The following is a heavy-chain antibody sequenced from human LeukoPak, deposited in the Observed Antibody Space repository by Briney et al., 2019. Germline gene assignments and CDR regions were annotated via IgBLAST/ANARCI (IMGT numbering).Heavy chain of an antibody. CDR1: GFTFDDYA. V-gene: IGHV3-43*02. CDR2: ISGDGGST. CDR3: AKDPVLYGDYNWFDP. D-gene: IGHD4-17*01. J-gene: IGHJ5*02. Sequence: GGSLRLSCAASGFTFDDYAMHWVRQAPGKGLEWVSLISGDGGSTYYADSVKGRFTISRDNSKNSLYLQMNSLRTEDTALYYCAKDPVLYGDYNWFDPWGQGTLVTVSS.